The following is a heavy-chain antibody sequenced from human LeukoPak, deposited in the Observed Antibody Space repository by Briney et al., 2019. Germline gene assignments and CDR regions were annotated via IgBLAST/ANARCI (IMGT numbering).Heavy chain of an antibody. Sequence: SETLSLTCAVYGGSFSGYYWSWIRQPPGKGLEWIGEINHSGSTNYNPSLKSRVTISVDTSKNQFSLKLSSVTAADTAVYYCARLRGRQGSGFDPWDQGTLVTVSS. CDR1: GGSFSGYY. CDR2: INHSGST. CDR3: ARLRGRQGSGFDP. D-gene: IGHD3-10*01. V-gene: IGHV4-34*01. J-gene: IGHJ5*02.